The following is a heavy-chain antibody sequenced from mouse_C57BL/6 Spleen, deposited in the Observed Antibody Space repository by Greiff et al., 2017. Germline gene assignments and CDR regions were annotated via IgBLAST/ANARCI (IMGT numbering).Heavy chain of an antibody. CDR1: GFNIKDYY. D-gene: IGHD3-2*02. V-gene: IGHV14-2*01. J-gene: IGHJ3*01. CDR3: APDSSGYWFAY. Sequence: EVQLQQSGAELVKPGASVKLSCTASGFNIKDYYMHWVKQRTEQGLEWIGRIDPEDGETKYAPKFPGKATITADTSSNTAYLQLSSLTSEDTAVYYCAPDSSGYWFAYWGQGTLVTVSA. CDR2: IDPEDGET.